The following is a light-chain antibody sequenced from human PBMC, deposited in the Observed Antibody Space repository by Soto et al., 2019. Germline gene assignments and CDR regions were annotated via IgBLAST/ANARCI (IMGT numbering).Light chain of an antibody. CDR2: GAY. Sequence: EIVMSQSPATLSVSPGERATLSCRASQSISNNLAWYQQKPGQAPRLLIYGAYTRATGIPARFSGSGSGTEFTLTISSLQSEDFAVYYCQQYNNWLPITFGQGTRLEIK. V-gene: IGKV3-15*01. CDR1: QSISNN. CDR3: QQYNNWLPIT. J-gene: IGKJ5*01.